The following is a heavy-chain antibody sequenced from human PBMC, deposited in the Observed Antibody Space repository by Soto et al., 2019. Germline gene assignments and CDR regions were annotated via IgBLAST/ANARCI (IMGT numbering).Heavy chain of an antibody. D-gene: IGHD2-2*01. V-gene: IGHV3-23*01. CDR3: AKGELGYCSSTSCYADYYYYYGMDV. CDR2: ISGSGGST. Sequence: GGSLRLSCAASGFTFSSYAMSWVRQAPGKGLEWVSAISGSGGSTYYADSVKGRFTISRDNSKNTLYLQMNRLRAEDTAVYYCAKGELGYCSSTSCYADYYYYYGMDVWGQGTTVTVSS. CDR1: GFTFSSYA. J-gene: IGHJ6*02.